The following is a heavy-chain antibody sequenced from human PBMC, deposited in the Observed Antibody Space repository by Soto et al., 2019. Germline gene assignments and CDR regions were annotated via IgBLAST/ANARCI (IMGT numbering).Heavy chain of an antibody. D-gene: IGHD4-17*01. J-gene: IGHJ6*03. Sequence: GGSLRLSCAASGFTFSSYWMHWVRQAPGKGLVWVSRINSDGSSTSYADSVKGRFTISRDNAKNTLYLQMNSLRAEDTAVYYCARGAVAGYGDYGEDYYYMDVWGKGTTVTVSS. CDR2: INSDGSST. CDR1: GFTFSSYW. CDR3: ARGAVAGYGDYGEDYYYMDV. V-gene: IGHV3-74*01.